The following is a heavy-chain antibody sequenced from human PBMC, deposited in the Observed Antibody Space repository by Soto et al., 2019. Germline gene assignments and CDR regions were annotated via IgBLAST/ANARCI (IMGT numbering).Heavy chain of an antibody. J-gene: IGHJ1*01. Sequence: GGSLRLSCAASGFTFSDYYMSWIRQAPGKGLEWVSYISSSGSTIYYADSVKGRFTISRDNAKNSLYLQMNSLRAEDTAVYYCARGLDCGGDCYDPAAEYFQHWGQGTLVTVSS. CDR1: GFTFSDYY. CDR3: ARGLDCGGDCYDPAAEYFQH. D-gene: IGHD2-21*01. V-gene: IGHV3-11*01. CDR2: ISSSGSTI.